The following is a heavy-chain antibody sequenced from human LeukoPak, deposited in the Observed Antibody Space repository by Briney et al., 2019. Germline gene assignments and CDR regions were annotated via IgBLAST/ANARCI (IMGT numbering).Heavy chain of an antibody. V-gene: IGHV3-20*04. CDR2: INWNGGNT. Sequence: GGSLRLSCAASGFTFDDYGMSWVRQAPGKGLEWVSGINWNGGNTGYADSVKGRFTISRDNAKNSLYLQMNSLRAEDTALYYCARGGSSSWPQDYYYYMDVWGKGTTVTVSS. CDR3: ARGGSSSWPQDYYYYMDV. D-gene: IGHD6-13*01. CDR1: GFTFDDYG. J-gene: IGHJ6*03.